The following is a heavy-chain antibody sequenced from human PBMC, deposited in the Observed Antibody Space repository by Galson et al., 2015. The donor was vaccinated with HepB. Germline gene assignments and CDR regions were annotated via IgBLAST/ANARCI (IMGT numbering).Heavy chain of an antibody. V-gene: IGHV3-15*01. J-gene: IGHJ4*02. CDR3: IKTSGTWG. CDR1: GFTFINAW. D-gene: IGHD6-25*01. CDR2: IKTKADGGTA. Sequence: SLRLSCAASGFTFINAWMTWVRQAPGKGLEWVGLIKTKADGGTADYAAPVKGRFTISRDDSKNTLYLQMNSLKTEDTAVYYCIKTSGTWGWGQGTLVTVSS.